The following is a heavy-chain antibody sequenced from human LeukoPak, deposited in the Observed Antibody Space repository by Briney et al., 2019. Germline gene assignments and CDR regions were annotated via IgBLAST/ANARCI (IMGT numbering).Heavy chain of an antibody. CDR3: ARELIVGAVDY. Sequence: GASVKVSCKASGGTFSSYAISWVRQAPGQGLEWMGRIIPIFGTANYAQKFQGRVTITTDESTSTAYMELSSLRPEDTAVYYCARELIVGAVDYWGQGTLVTVSS. CDR2: IIPIFGTA. V-gene: IGHV1-69*05. CDR1: GGTFSSYA. J-gene: IGHJ4*02. D-gene: IGHD1-26*01.